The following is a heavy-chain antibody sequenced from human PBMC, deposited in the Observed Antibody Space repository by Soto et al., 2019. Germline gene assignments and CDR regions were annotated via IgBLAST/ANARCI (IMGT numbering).Heavy chain of an antibody. Sequence: QVELQQSGPGLVKPSGTLSLTCTVSSGPDSSHNWGWIRQPPGRGLEWIGYVYYTGDTSYNPSLKSRATISAATSPKLISLTLSSVTAADTAVYYCVGQGIDYLHGLVDVWGQGTTVSVSS. CDR1: SGPDSSHN. CDR2: VYYTGDT. CDR3: VGQGIDYLHGLVDV. V-gene: IGHV4-59*08. D-gene: IGHD1-26*01. J-gene: IGHJ6*02.